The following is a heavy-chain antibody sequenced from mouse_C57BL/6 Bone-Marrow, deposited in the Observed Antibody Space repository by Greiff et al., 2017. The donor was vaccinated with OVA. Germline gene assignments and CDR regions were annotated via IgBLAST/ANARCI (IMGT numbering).Heavy chain of an antibody. Sequence: VQLQQSGAELVRPGASVKLSCTASGFNIKDDYMHWVKQRPEQGLEWIGWIDPENGDTEYASKFQGKATITADTSSNTAYLQLSSLTSEDTAVYYCTRGIYYGNSYYFDYWGQGTTLTVSS. V-gene: IGHV14-4*01. CDR3: TRGIYYGNSYYFDY. CDR1: GFNIKDDY. CDR2: IDPENGDT. J-gene: IGHJ2*01. D-gene: IGHD2-1*01.